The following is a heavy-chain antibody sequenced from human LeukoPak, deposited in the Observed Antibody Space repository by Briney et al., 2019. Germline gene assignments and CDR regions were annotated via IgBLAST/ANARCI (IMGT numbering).Heavy chain of an antibody. Sequence: ASVKVSCKASGGTFSSYAISWVRQAPGQGLEWMGGIIPIFGTANYTQKFQGRVTITTDESTSTAYMELSSLRSEDTAVYYCAREPLSDGTMAVVLLDWGQGTLVTVSS. V-gene: IGHV1-69*05. CDR1: GGTFSSYA. D-gene: IGHD3-22*01. J-gene: IGHJ4*02. CDR2: IIPIFGTA. CDR3: AREPLSDGTMAVVLLD.